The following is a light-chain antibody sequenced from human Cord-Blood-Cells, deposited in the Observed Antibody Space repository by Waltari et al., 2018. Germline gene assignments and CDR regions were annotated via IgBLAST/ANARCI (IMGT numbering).Light chain of an antibody. J-gene: IGKJ4*01. V-gene: IGKV1-39*01. CDR3: QQSYSTPPLT. CDR1: QSISSY. Sequence: DIQMTQYPSSLSASVGDRVTITCRARQSISSYLNWYQQKPGKAPKLLIYAASSLQSGVPSRFSGSGSGTDFTLTISSLQPEDFATYYCQQSYSTPPLTFGGGTKVEIK. CDR2: AAS.